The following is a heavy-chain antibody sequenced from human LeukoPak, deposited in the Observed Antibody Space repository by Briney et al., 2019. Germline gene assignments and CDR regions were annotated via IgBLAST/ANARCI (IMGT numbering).Heavy chain of an antibody. CDR1: GYTLTELS. Sequence: ASVKVSCKVSGYTLTELSMHWVRQAPGKGLEWMGGFGPEDGETIYAQKFQGRVTMTEDASTDTAYMELSSLRSEDTAVYYCATVALDGGYSIAFDIWGQGTMVTVSS. J-gene: IGHJ3*02. CDR3: ATVALDGGYSIAFDI. D-gene: IGHD4-23*01. V-gene: IGHV1-24*01. CDR2: FGPEDGET.